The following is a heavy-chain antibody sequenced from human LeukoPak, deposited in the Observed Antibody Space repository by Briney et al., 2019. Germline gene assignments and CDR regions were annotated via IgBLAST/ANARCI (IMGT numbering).Heavy chain of an antibody. CDR2: IYHSGST. D-gene: IGHD6-13*01. CDR3: ARGGIASRSDTRSWFDP. CDR1: GGSISSSSYY. Sequence: SETLSLTCTVSGGSISSSSYYWGWIRQPPGKGLEWIGSIYHSGSTYYNPSLKSRVTISVDTSKNQFSLKLSSVTAADTAVYYCARGGIASRSDTRSWFDPWGQGTLVTVSS. J-gene: IGHJ5*02. V-gene: IGHV4-39*07.